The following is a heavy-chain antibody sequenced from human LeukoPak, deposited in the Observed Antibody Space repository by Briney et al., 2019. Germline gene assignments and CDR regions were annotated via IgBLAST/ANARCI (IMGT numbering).Heavy chain of an antibody. CDR2: ISGSGGST. CDR3: AKDLLEWPHYFDY. D-gene: IGHD3-3*01. Sequence: PGGSLRLSCAASGFTFSSYWMSWVRQAPGKGLEWVSAISGSGGSTYYADSVKGRFTISRDNSKNTLYLQMNSLRAEDTAVYYCAKDLLEWPHYFDYWGQGTLVTVSS. CDR1: GFTFSSYW. J-gene: IGHJ4*02. V-gene: IGHV3-23*01.